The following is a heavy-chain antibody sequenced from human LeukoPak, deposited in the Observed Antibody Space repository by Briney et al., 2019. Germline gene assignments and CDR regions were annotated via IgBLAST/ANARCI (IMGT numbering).Heavy chain of an antibody. V-gene: IGHV1-18*01. CDR3: ARDLLQYFDWLTMAGY. Sequence: ASVKVSCKASGYTFTSYSNSWVRQAPGQGLEWMGWISAYNGNTKYAQRLQGSVTMTTDTSKTTAYVELRSLRSDDTAVYYCARDLLQYFDWLTMAGYWGQGTLVSVSS. J-gene: IGHJ4*02. D-gene: IGHD3-9*01. CDR2: ISAYNGNT. CDR1: GYTFTSYS.